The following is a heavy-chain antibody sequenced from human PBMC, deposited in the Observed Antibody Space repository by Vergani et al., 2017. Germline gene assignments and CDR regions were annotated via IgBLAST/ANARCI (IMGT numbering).Heavy chain of an antibody. CDR1: GFTFSSYG. J-gene: IGHJ4*02. D-gene: IGHD3-10*01. CDR2: INTSDGGS. Sequence: QVQLVESGGGVVQPGGSLRLSCAASGFTFSSYGMHWVRQAPGQGLEWMGIINTSDGGSTYGQKFQGRVSMTTDTSTSTVYLELNNVRPEDTALYFCTRGDVVRGIDFDYWGQGTQVIVSS. CDR3: TRGDVVRGIDFDY. V-gene: IGHV1-46*03.